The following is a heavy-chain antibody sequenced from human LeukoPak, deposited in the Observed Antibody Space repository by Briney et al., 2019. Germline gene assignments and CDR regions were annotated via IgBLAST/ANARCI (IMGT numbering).Heavy chain of an antibody. J-gene: IGHJ4*02. D-gene: IGHD6-19*01. CDR1: GGSISSPIYF. V-gene: IGHV4-39*01. CDR3: ARAIYSSGWFFDY. CDR2: FYQSGNT. Sequence: SETLSLTCTVSGGSISSPIYFWGWIRQPPGKGLEWIGSFYQSGNTYYNPSLESRLTVPADTSRNKISLKINSVTATDTAVYYCARAIYSSGWFFDYWGRGTLVTVAS.